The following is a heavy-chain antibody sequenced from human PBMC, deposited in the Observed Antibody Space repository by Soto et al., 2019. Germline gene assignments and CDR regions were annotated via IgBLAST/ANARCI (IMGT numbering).Heavy chain of an antibody. CDR2: IYLDDDK. Sequence: QITLNESGPTVVRPTETLTLTCRFSGFSLTTSGVGVGWIRQSPGKAPEWLALIYLDDDKRYSASLKSRLTITKDTSKKQVVLTVSDLDPTDTATYYCAHRVLRTVFGLVTTTAIYFDFWGQGTPVAVSS. V-gene: IGHV2-5*02. CDR3: AHRVLRTVFGLVTTTAIYFDF. J-gene: IGHJ4*02. CDR1: GFSLTTSGVG. D-gene: IGHD3-3*01.